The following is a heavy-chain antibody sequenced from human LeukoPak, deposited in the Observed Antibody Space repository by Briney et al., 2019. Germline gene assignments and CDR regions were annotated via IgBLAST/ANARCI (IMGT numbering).Heavy chain of an antibody. CDR1: GFTFSDYY. V-gene: IGHV3-11*01. D-gene: IGHD3-9*01. J-gene: IGHJ5*02. CDR2: NSSSGSTI. CDR3: ARDRGYYDILTGYSA. Sequence: GGSLRLSCAASGFTFSDYYMSWIRQAPGKGLEWVSYNSSSGSTIYYADSVKGRFTISRDNAKNSLYLQMNSLRAEDTAVYYCARDRGYYDILTGYSAWGQGTLVTVSS.